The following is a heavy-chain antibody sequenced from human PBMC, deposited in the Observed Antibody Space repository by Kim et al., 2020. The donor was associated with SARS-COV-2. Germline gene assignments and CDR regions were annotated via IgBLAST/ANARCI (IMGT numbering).Heavy chain of an antibody. V-gene: IGHV4-39*01. CDR1: GGSIRSSSHY. Sequence: SETLSLTCTVSGGSIRSSSHYWGWIRQPPGKGLEWIGSIYYSGSTYYNPSLKSRVTISVDTSKNQLSLKLSSVTAADTAVYYCARRLAGNQRVRGAFDIWGQGTMVTVSS. CDR3: ARRLAGNQRVRGAFDI. J-gene: IGHJ3*02. CDR2: IYYSGST. D-gene: IGHD3-10*01.